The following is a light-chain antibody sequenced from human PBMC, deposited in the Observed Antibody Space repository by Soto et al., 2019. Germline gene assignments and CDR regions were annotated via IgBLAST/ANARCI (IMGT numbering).Light chain of an antibody. CDR1: SGHNNYA. V-gene: IGLV4-69*01. J-gene: IGLJ3*02. CDR3: QTWGTGIQV. Sequence: QPVLTQSPSASASLGASVKLTCTLSSGHNNYAIAWHQQQPEKGPRYLMKLNSDGSHSKGDGIPGRFSGSSSGAERYLTISSLPSEDEADYYCQTWGTGIQVFGGGTKLTVL. CDR2: LNSDGSH.